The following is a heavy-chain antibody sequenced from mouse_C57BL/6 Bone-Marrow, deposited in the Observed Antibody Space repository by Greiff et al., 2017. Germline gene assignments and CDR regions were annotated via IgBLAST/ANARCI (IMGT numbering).Heavy chain of an antibody. D-gene: IGHD1-1*01. Sequence: VQLQQSGAELVMPGASVKLSCKASGYTFTSYWMHWVKQRPGQGLEWIGEIDPSDSYTNYNQKFKGKSTLTVDKSSSTAYMQLSSLTSEDSAVYYCARRGTTVPHWYFDVWGTGTTVTVSS. CDR2: IDPSDSYT. V-gene: IGHV1-69*01. CDR1: GYTFTSYW. CDR3: ARRGTTVPHWYFDV. J-gene: IGHJ1*03.